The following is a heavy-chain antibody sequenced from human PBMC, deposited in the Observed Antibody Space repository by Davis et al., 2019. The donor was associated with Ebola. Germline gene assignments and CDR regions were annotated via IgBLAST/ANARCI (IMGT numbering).Heavy chain of an antibody. CDR3: AILGVRHSEDY. CDR2: ISGSGVDT. Sequence: PGGSLRLSCTASGFTSGCCAMNWVRQAPGKGLELVSAISGSGVDTYSADSVKGRFTISRDNSKNTLSLQMNSLRVEDTAVYYCAILGVRHSEDYWGQGTQVTVSS. D-gene: IGHD3-10*01. J-gene: IGHJ4*02. V-gene: IGHV3-23*01. CDR1: GFTSGCCA.